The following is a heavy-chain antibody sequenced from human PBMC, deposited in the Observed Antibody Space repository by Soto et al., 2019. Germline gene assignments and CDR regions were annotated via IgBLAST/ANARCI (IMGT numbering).Heavy chain of an antibody. J-gene: IGHJ4*02. D-gene: IGHD2-21*01. CDR3: AKDPSYAYSYYFDY. CDR1: GFTFSSYA. V-gene: IGHV3-30*18. Sequence: GGSLRLSCAASGFTFSSYAMSWVRQAPGKGLEWVAVISYDGSNKYYADSVKGRFTISRDNSKNTLYLQMNSLRVEDTAVYYCAKDPSYAYSYYFDYWGQGTLVTVSS. CDR2: ISYDGSNK.